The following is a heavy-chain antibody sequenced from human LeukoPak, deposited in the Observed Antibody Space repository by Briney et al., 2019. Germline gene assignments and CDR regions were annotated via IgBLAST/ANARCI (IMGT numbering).Heavy chain of an antibody. D-gene: IGHD6-13*01. CDR2: IYYSGST. V-gene: IGHV4-59*01. CDR3: ARGGSSWSIYYFDY. Sequence: GSLRLSCVASGFTLSSYNMKWVRQAPGKGLEWIGSIYYSGSTYYNPSLKSRVAISVDTSKNQFSLKVNSVTSADTAVYYCARGGSSWSIYYFDYWGKGNLVTVSA. J-gene: IGHJ4*02. CDR1: GFTLSSYN.